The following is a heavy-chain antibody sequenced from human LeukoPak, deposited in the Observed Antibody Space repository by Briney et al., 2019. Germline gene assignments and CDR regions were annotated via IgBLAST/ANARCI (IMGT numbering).Heavy chain of an antibody. CDR1: GGSISSYY. J-gene: IGHJ5*02. CDR2: INHSGST. V-gene: IGHV4-34*01. CDR3: ARGEVSGGYCSGGSCSPRWFDP. D-gene: IGHD2-15*01. Sequence: SETLSLTCTVSGGSISSYYWSWIRQPPGKGLEWIGEINHSGSTNYNPSLKSRVTISVDTSKNQFSLKLSSVTAADTAVYYCARGEVSGGYCSGGSCSPRWFDPWGQGTLVTVSS.